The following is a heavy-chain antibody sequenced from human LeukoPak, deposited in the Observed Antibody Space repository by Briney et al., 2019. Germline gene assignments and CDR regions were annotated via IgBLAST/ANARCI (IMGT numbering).Heavy chain of an antibody. V-gene: IGHV3-23*01. Sequence: GGPLRLSCAASGFTFSSYAMSWVRQAPGKGLEWVSAISGSGGSTYYADSVKGRFTISRDNSKNTLYLQMNSLRAEDTAVYYCAKDNIYDSTTYDYWGQGTLVTVSS. CDR1: GFTFSSYA. J-gene: IGHJ4*02. CDR2: ISGSGGST. CDR3: AKDNIYDSTTYDY. D-gene: IGHD3-22*01.